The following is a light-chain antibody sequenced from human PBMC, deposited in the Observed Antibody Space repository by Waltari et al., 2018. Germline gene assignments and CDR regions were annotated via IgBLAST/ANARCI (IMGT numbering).Light chain of an antibody. CDR3: QQHDNLPIT. CDR1: QSLLHSDGNTY. J-gene: IGKJ5*01. V-gene: IGKV2-28*01. CDR2: WGS. Sequence: DIVMTQSPLSLPVTPGEAASISCRSNQSLLHSDGNTYLDWYLQRPGQSPQLLIYWGSNRASGVPDRFSGSGSGTDFTLKISRVEADDVGIYYCQQHDNLPITFGQGTRLEIK.